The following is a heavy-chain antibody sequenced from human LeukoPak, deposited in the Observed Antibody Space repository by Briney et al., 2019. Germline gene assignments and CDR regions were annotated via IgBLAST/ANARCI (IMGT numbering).Heavy chain of an antibody. CDR2: IKSKTDGGTT. D-gene: IGHD4-17*01. CDR1: GGSFSGYY. Sequence: RPSETLSLTCAVYGGSFSGYYWSWVRQAPGKGLEWVGRIKSKTDGGTTDYAAPVKGRFTISRDDSKNTLYLQMNSLKTEDTAVYYCTTSSAQNDYGDLHYFDYWGQGTLVTVSS. CDR3: TTSSAQNDYGDLHYFDY. J-gene: IGHJ4*02. V-gene: IGHV3-15*01.